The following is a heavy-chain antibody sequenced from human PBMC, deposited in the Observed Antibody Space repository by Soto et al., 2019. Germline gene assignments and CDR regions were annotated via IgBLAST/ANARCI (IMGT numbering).Heavy chain of an antibody. V-gene: IGHV3-7*03. Sequence: GSLRLSCEVSGFTFSMYSMSWVRQSPGKGLEWVAKIPQEGVDGHYADSVKGRFTISRDNGKNSLYLQLNNLRAEDTAVYYCARDHLILPAHDFFYGSDVWGRGATVTVSS. J-gene: IGHJ6*02. D-gene: IGHD2-21*02. CDR1: GFTFSMYS. CDR2: IPQEGVDG. CDR3: ARDHLILPAHDFFYGSDV.